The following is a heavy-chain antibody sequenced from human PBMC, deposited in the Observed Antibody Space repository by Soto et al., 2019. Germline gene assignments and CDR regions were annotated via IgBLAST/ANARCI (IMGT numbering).Heavy chain of an antibody. Sequence: PGGSLRLSCAASGFTFSSYGMHWVRQAPGKGLEWVAVISYDGSNKYYADSVKGRFTISRDNSKNTLYLQMNSLRAEDTAVYYCAKEHSRNYYDAPCYFDYWGQGTLVTVSS. V-gene: IGHV3-30*18. CDR1: GFTFSSYG. D-gene: IGHD3-22*01. J-gene: IGHJ4*02. CDR2: ISYDGSNK. CDR3: AKEHSRNYYDAPCYFDY.